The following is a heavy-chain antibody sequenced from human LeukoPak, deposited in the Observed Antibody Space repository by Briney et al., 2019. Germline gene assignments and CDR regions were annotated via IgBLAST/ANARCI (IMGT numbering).Heavy chain of an antibody. Sequence: SETLSLTCAVYGGSFSGYYWSWIRQPPGKGLGWIGEINHSGSTNYNPSLKSRVTISVDTSKNQFSLKLSSVTAADTAVYYCARHPYYYGSGSYYNEYYFDYWGQGTLVTVSS. CDR1: GGSFSGYY. CDR3: ARHPYYYGSGSYYNEYYFDY. CDR2: INHSGST. V-gene: IGHV4-34*01. J-gene: IGHJ4*02. D-gene: IGHD3-10*01.